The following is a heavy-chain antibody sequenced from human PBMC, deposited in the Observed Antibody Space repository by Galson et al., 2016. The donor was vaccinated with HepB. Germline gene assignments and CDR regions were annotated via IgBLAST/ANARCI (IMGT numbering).Heavy chain of an antibody. D-gene: IGHD5-12*01. J-gene: IGHJ4*02. CDR3: ARTDREWLRLGGAFWGYFDY. CDR1: GFTFRSYA. V-gene: IGHV3-30*04. Sequence: SLRLSCAASGFTFRSYALHWVRQAPGMGLEWVAVMSSDGTETYYADAVKRRFTIARDNAKNTLYLQMNSLRAEDTALYYCARTDREWLRLGGAFWGYFDYWGQGTLVTVSS. CDR2: MSSDGTET.